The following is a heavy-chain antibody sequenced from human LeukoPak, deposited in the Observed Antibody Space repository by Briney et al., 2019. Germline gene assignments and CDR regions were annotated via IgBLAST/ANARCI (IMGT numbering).Heavy chain of an antibody. J-gene: IGHJ4*02. CDR3: ARGQSGSYPAPDY. CDR2: INPNSGGT. V-gene: IGHV1-2*02. Sequence: ASVKVSCKASGYSFTTYGMNWVRQAPGQGLEWMGWINPNSGGTNYAQKFQGRVTMTRDTSISTAYMELSRLRSDDTAVYYCARGQSGSYPAPDYWGQGTLVTVSS. CDR1: GYSFTTYG. D-gene: IGHD1-26*01.